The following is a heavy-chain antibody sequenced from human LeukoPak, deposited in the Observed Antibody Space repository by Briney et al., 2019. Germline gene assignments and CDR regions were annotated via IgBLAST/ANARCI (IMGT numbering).Heavy chain of an antibody. Sequence: SSETLSLTCTVSGDSISSGDYYWSWIRQPAGKGLEWIGRIYISGSTNYNPSLKSRVTMSVDTSKNQFSLKLSSVTAADTAVYYCARDRGTWNDDGFDYWGQGTLVTVSS. V-gene: IGHV4-61*02. CDR3: ARDRGTWNDDGFDY. J-gene: IGHJ4*02. CDR2: IYISGST. D-gene: IGHD1-1*01. CDR1: GDSISSGDYY.